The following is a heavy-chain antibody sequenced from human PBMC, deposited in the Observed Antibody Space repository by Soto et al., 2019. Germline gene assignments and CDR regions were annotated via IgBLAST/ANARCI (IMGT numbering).Heavy chain of an antibody. V-gene: IGHV1-3*01. Sequence: QVQLVQSGAEVKKPGASVKVSCKASGYTFTSYAMHWVRQAPGQRLEWMGWINAGNGNTKYSQKFQGRVTITRDTSASTAYMELSSLRSEDTAVYYCAGRDCSSTSCYTLGLSYYYYGMDVWGQGTTVTVSS. CDR1: GYTFTSYA. J-gene: IGHJ6*02. D-gene: IGHD2-2*01. CDR3: AGRDCSSTSCYTLGLSYYYYGMDV. CDR2: INAGNGNT.